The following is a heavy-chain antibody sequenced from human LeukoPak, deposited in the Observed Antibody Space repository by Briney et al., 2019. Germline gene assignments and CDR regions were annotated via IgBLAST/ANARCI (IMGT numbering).Heavy chain of an antibody. V-gene: IGHV3-74*01. CDR1: GFTFSSYW. D-gene: IGHD5-24*01. CDR3: ARGEMVQVY. CDR2: INTDGSTT. Sequence: GGSLRLSCVASGFTFSSYWMHWVRQAPGKGLVWVSRINTDGSTTSYADSVKGRLTISRDNAKNTLYLQMNSLRADDTAVYYCARGEMVQVYWGQGTLVTVSS. J-gene: IGHJ4*02.